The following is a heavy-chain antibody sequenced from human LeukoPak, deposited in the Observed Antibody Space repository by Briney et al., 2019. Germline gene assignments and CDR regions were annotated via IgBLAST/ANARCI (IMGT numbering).Heavy chain of an antibody. CDR1: VGSFSGYY. V-gene: IGHV4-34*01. J-gene: IGHJ4*02. Sequence: SETLSLTCAVYVGSFSGYYWSWIRQPPGEGLEWIAEINHSGSTNYNPSPKSRVTIDTSKNQFSLKLRSVTAADTAVYYCARAVAVAGTFKFDFWGQGTLVTVSS. CDR3: ARAVAVAGTFKFDF. D-gene: IGHD6-19*01. CDR2: INHSGST.